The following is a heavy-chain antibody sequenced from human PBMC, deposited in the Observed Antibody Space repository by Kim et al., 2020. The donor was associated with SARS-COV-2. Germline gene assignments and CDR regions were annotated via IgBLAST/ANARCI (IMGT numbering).Heavy chain of an antibody. CDR2: IYSGGST. J-gene: IGHJ3*02. Sequence: GGSLRLSCAASGFTVSSNYMSWVRQAPGKGLEWVSVIYSGGSTYYADSVKGRFTISRDNSKNTLYLQMNSLRAEDTAVYYCARDPWIAAAGTLGAFDIWGQGTMVTVSS. CDR1: GFTVSSNY. V-gene: IGHV3-66*01. CDR3: ARDPWIAAAGTLGAFDI. D-gene: IGHD6-13*01.